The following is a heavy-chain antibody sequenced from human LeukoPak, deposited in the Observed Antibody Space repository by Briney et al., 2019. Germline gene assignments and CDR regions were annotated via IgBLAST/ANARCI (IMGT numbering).Heavy chain of an antibody. V-gene: IGHV3-21*01. CDR2: ISSSSSYI. CDR1: GFTFSSYA. D-gene: IGHD6-6*01. Sequence: GGSLRLSCAASGFTFSSYAMSWVRQAPGKGLEWVSSISSSSSYIYYADSVKGRFTISRDNAKNSLYLQMNSLRAEDTAVYYCARARGSSSPRTFDYWGQGTLVTVSS. J-gene: IGHJ4*02. CDR3: ARARGSSSPRTFDY.